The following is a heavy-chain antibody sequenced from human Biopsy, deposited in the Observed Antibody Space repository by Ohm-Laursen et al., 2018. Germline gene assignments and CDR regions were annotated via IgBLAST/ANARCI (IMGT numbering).Heavy chain of an antibody. J-gene: IGHJ4*02. D-gene: IGHD4-23*01. CDR2: ISYTGYT. CDR3: ARGSNDFGGLYFPR. Sequence: GTLSLTCTVSGGSFTGHYWSWIRQPPGKGLEWIGHISYTGYTSYNASLKSRVTISVDTFRNHFSLRLSSLTAADTAVYYCARGSNDFGGLYFPRWGQGTLLTVSS. CDR1: GGSFTGHY. V-gene: IGHV4-59*11.